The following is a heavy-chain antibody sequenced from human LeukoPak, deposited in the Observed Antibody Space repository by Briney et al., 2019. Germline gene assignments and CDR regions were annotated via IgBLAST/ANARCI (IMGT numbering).Heavy chain of an antibody. CDR2: ISSGGATK. CDR3: AKMYCSSANCYAGIDAFDI. J-gene: IGHJ3*02. CDR1: GFTFSDYY. V-gene: IGHV3-11*01. D-gene: IGHD2-2*01. Sequence: AGGSLRLSCAASGFTFSDYYMTWIRQAPGKGLEWVSYISSGGATKYYADSVKGRFTISRDNAKNSLYLQMNSLRAEDTAVYYCAKMYCSSANCYAGIDAFDIWGQGTMVTVSS.